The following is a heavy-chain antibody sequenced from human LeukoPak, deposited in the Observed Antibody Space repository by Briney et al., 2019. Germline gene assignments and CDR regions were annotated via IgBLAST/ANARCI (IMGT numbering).Heavy chain of an antibody. J-gene: IGHJ5*02. Sequence: GASVKVSCKASGYTFTSYGISWVRQAPGQGLEWMGWNSAYNGNTNYAQKLQGRVTMTTDTSTSTAYMELRSLRSDDTAVYYCARDVITIFGVVIPDHNWFDPWCQGTLVTVSS. D-gene: IGHD3-3*01. CDR2: NSAYNGNT. CDR3: ARDVITIFGVVIPDHNWFDP. CDR1: GYTFTSYG. V-gene: IGHV1-18*01.